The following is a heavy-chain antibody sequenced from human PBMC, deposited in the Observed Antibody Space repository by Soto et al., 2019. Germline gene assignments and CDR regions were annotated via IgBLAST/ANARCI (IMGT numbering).Heavy chain of an antibody. V-gene: IGHV3-49*03. Sequence: GGSLRLSCTASGFTFGDYAMSWFRQAPGKGLEWVGFIRRKAYGGTTENAASVKGRFTISRDDSKSIPYLQMNSLKTEDTAVYYCTREDSSSWYPEYFQHWGQGTLVTVSS. D-gene: IGHD6-13*01. CDR3: TREDSSSWYPEYFQH. CDR1: GFTFGDYA. J-gene: IGHJ1*01. CDR2: IRRKAYGGTT.